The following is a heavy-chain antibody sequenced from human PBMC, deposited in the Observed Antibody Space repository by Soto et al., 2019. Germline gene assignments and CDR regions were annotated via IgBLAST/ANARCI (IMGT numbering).Heavy chain of an antibody. CDR1: GDSVSSNNAV. J-gene: IGHJ5*02. D-gene: IGHD5-12*01. V-gene: IGHV6-1*01. Sequence: SQTLSLTCAISGDSVSSNNAVWNWIRQSPSRGLEWLGRTYFRSKWYNDYAVSVKSRIIINPDTSNNQFSLQLNSVTPEDTAVYFCAKGDNLGPKTGYAFDPWGQGIMVTVSS. CDR3: AKGDNLGPKTGYAFDP. CDR2: TYFRSKWYN.